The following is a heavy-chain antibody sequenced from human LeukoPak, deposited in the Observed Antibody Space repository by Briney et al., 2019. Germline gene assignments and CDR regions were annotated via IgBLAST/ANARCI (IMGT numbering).Heavy chain of an antibody. J-gene: IGHJ6*02. Sequence: SVKVSRKASGGTFSSYAISWVRQAPGQGLEWMGGIIPIFGAANYAQKFQGRVTITADESTSTAYMELSSLRSEDTAVYYCARAGSPYYYYGMDVWGQGTTVTVSS. CDR3: ARAGSPYYYYGMDV. CDR2: IIPIFGAA. D-gene: IGHD3-10*01. V-gene: IGHV1-69*13. CDR1: GGTFSSYA.